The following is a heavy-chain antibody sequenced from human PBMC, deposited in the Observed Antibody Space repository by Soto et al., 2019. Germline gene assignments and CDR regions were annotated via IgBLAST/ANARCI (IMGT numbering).Heavy chain of an antibody. Sequence: EVQLVESGGGLVQPGGSLRLSCAASGFTFSSYWMHWVRQAPGKGLVWVSRIKGDGSRTNYADSLKGRFTISRDNAKNMVYLQINDLRAEDTAVFYCARGVPYYYYIGVWGQGTPVTVSS. D-gene: IGHD3-10*01. CDR1: GFTFSSYW. CDR3: ARGVPYYYYIGV. V-gene: IGHV3-74*01. J-gene: IGHJ6*03. CDR2: IKGDGSRT.